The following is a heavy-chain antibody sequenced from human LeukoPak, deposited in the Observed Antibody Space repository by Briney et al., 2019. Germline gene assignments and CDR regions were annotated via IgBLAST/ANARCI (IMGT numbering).Heavy chain of an antibody. CDR1: GFTFSSYG. V-gene: IGHV3-30*18. D-gene: IGHD6-13*01. CDR3: AKDSEYSSSWYYFDY. CDR2: IPYDGSNK. J-gene: IGHJ4*02. Sequence: GGSLRLSCAASGFTFSSYGMHWVRQAPGKGLEWVAVIPYDGSNKYYADSVKGRFTISRDNSKNTLYLQMNSLRAEDTAVYYCAKDSEYSSSWYYFDYWGQGTLVTVSS.